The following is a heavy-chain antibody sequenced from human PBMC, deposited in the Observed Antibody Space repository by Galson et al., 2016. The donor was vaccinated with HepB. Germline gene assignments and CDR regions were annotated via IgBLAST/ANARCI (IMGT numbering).Heavy chain of an antibody. CDR1: GGTFSGYY. J-gene: IGHJ3*02. CDR2: INQSGDT. Sequence: SETLSLTCAANGGTFSGYYWGWIRQPPGQGLEWIGEINQSGDTRHNPSLKSRVTISVDTSKKQLYLNLTSVTAADTAVYYCARVFIIRPTTDAFDMWGQGTMVSVSS. V-gene: IGHV4-34*01. D-gene: IGHD1-26*01. CDR3: ARVFIIRPTTDAFDM.